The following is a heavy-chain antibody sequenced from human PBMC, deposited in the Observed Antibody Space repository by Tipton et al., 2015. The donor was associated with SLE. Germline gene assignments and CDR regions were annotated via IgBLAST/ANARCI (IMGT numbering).Heavy chain of an antibody. CDR1: AGSITSSSYY. CDR3: TRREGGAFDI. Sequence: TLSLTCTVSAGSITSSSYYWAWIRQPPGKGLKWIGTIYYSGSTYSNPSLKSRVTISVDTSKNQLSLKLNSVTAADTAVYYCTRREGGAFDIWGQGTMVTVSS. CDR2: IYYSGST. V-gene: IGHV4-39*07. J-gene: IGHJ3*02.